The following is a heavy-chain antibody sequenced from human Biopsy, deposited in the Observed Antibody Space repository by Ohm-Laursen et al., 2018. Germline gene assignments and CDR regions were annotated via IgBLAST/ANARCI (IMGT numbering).Heavy chain of an antibody. J-gene: IGHJ5*01. Sequence: ASVKVSCNASGYTFTGYHVHWVRQAPGQGLEWMGWINAKTGDTNYAQKFQGRVTMTRDTSISTTYMELRRLTSDDTAVFYCARELGDFWGGRQFDFWGQGTLVTVSS. CDR3: ARELGDFWGGRQFDF. CDR1: GYTFTGYH. CDR2: INAKTGDT. D-gene: IGHD3-3*01. V-gene: IGHV1-2*02.